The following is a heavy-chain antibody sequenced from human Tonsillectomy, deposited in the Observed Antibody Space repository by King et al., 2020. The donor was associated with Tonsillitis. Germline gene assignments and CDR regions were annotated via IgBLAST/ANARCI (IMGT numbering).Heavy chain of an antibody. CDR2: INHSGNT. CDR3: ARVSGSYGGGFDS. J-gene: IGHJ4*02. CDR1: GGPFSDYY. D-gene: IGHD1-26*01. V-gene: IGHV4-34*01. Sequence: VQLQQWGAGLLKLSDTLSLTCAVYGGPFSDYYWSGFRPPPGKALEWIVQINHSGNTNYNPSLKSRVTRSVDTSKNQVSVRLSSVTAADTAVYYCARVSGSYGGGFDSWGQGTLVTVSS.